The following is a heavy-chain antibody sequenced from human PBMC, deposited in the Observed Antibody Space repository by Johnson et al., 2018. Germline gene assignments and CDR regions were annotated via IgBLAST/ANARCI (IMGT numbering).Heavy chain of an antibody. D-gene: IGHD2-2*01. Sequence: QVQLVESGGGVVQPGRSXRLSCAASGFTFSSYAMHWVRQAPGKGLEWVAGISYDGSNKYYADSVKGRFTISRDNSKNTRYLQMNSLRAEDTAVSYCARDDCSRTSCYAGNYYYYMDVWGKGTTVTVSS. J-gene: IGHJ6*03. CDR1: GFTFSSYA. V-gene: IGHV3-30-3*01. CDR3: ARDDCSRTSCYAGNYYYYMDV. CDR2: ISYDGSNK.